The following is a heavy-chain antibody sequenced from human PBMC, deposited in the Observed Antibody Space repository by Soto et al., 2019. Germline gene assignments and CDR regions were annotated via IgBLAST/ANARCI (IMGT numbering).Heavy chain of an antibody. CDR3: AKVLWFGELLSGYFDQ. CDR2: ISGSGGST. CDR1: GFTFSSYA. J-gene: IGHJ4*02. Sequence: PGGSLRLSCAASGFTFSSYAMSWVRQAPGKGLEWVSAISGSGGSTYYADSVTGRFTISRDNSKNTLYLQMNSLRAEDTAVYYCAKVLWFGELLSGYFDQWGQGTPVTVSS. D-gene: IGHD3-10*01. V-gene: IGHV3-23*01.